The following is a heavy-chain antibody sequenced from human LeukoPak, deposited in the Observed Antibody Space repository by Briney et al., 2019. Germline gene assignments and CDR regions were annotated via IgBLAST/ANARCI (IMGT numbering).Heavy chain of an antibody. Sequence: ASVKVSCKASGGTFSSFDISWARHVPGQGLEWMGGIIPTFATAKYVQKFQGRVTITADESTSSAYLELSGLRSEDTAVYYCARGNDILDWFDPWGQGTLVTVSS. CDR2: IIPTFATA. CDR1: GGTFSSFD. D-gene: IGHD3-9*01. V-gene: IGHV1-69*13. J-gene: IGHJ5*02. CDR3: ARGNDILDWFDP.